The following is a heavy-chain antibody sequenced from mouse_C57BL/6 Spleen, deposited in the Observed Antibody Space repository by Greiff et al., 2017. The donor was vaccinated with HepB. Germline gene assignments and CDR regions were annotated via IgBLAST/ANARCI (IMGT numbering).Heavy chain of an antibody. D-gene: IGHD2-3*01. J-gene: IGHJ3*01. V-gene: IGHV1-55*01. CDR3: ARHSMMVTTGPSAY. Sequence: VQLQQPGAELVKPGASVKMSCKASGYTFTSYWITWVKQRPGQGLEWIGDIYPGSGSTNYNEKFKSKATLTVDTSSSTAYMQLSSLTSEDSAVYYCARHSMMVTTGPSAYWGQGTLVTVSA. CDR1: GYTFTSYW. CDR2: IYPGSGST.